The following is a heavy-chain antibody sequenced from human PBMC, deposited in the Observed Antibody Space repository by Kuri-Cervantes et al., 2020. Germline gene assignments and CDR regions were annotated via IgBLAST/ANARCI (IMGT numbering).Heavy chain of an antibody. CDR2: ISWNSGSI. CDR3: AKDSGYSYGPNFDY. Sequence: GGSLRLSCAASGFTFDDYAMHWVRQAPGKGLEWVSGISWNSGSIGYADSVKGRFTISRDNAKNSLYLQMNSLRAEDTALYYCAKDSGYSYGPNFDYWGQGTLVTVSS. CDR1: GFTFDDYA. V-gene: IGHV3-9*01. J-gene: IGHJ4*02. D-gene: IGHD5-18*01.